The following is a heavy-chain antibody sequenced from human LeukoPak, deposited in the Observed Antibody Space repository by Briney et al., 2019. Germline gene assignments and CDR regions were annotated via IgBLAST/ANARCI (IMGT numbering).Heavy chain of an antibody. J-gene: IGHJ3*02. D-gene: IGHD2-2*01. CDR3: ARERPVPAARDAFDI. CDR2: ISAYNGNT. V-gene: IGHV1-18*04. CDR1: GYTFTSYG. Sequence: ASVKVSCKASGYTFTSYGISWVRQAPGQGLEWMGWISAYNGNTNYAQKLQGRVTMTTDPSTSTAYMELRSLRSDDTAVYYCARERPVPAARDAFDIWGQGTMVTVSS.